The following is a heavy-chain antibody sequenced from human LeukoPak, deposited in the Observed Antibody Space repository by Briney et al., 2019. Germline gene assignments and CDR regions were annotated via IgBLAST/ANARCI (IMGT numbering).Heavy chain of an antibody. V-gene: IGHV3-23*01. CDR3: AKDASYGDSPGAFDI. CDR2: LSGSGDST. Sequence: GGSLRLSCTASGFTFSTYTMSWVRQAPGRGLEWVSALSGSGDSTYYADSVKGRFTISRDNSKNTLYLQMNSLRAEDTAVYYCAKDASYGDSPGAFDIWGQGTMVTVSS. J-gene: IGHJ3*02. CDR1: GFTFSTYT. D-gene: IGHD4-17*01.